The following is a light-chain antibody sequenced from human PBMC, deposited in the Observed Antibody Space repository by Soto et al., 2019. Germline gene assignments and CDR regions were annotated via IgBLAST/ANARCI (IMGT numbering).Light chain of an antibody. Sequence: QSALTQPPSASGSPGQSVTISCTGTSSDVGAYNYVSWYQQHPDKAPRLMIYEVNKRPSGVPDRFSGSKSGNTASLTVSGLQADDEADYYCASYAGSDTVLFGGGTKVTVL. V-gene: IGLV2-8*01. CDR2: EVN. CDR1: SSDVGAYNY. J-gene: IGLJ2*01. CDR3: ASYAGSDTVL.